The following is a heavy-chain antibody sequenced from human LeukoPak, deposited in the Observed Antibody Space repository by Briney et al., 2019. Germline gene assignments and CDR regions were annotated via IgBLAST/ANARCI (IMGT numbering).Heavy chain of an antibody. CDR1: GFTFSSYG. Sequence: GGSLRLSCAASGFTFSSYGMHWVRQAPGKGLDWVAVISYDGSNKYYADSVKGRFNISRDNSKRTLYIQMNSLRAEDTAVYYCASIRMGAAAGYDPYYFDYWGQGTLVTVSS. V-gene: IGHV3-30*03. CDR2: ISYDGSNK. D-gene: IGHD6-13*01. CDR3: ASIRMGAAAGYDPYYFDY. J-gene: IGHJ4*02.